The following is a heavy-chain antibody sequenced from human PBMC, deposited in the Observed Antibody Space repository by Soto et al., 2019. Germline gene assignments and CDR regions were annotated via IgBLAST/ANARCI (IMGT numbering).Heavy chain of an antibody. CDR3: ARDTGSHQDY. D-gene: IGHD2-15*01. J-gene: IGHJ4*02. CDR1: RYTFTNFG. Sequence: QVQLVQSGAEVKKPGASVKVSCKASRYTFTNFGISWVRQDPGQGLAWMGWISPYNGNTNYAQKLQGRVTMTTDTSTSTAYMELRSLRSDDTAVYYCARDTGSHQDYWGQGTLVTVSA. CDR2: ISPYNGNT. V-gene: IGHV1-18*01.